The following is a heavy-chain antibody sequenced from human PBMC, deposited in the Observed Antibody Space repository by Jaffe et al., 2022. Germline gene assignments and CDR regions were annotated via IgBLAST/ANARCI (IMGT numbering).Heavy chain of an antibody. CDR1: GFTFSSYG. CDR2: IRYDGSNK. Sequence: QVQLVESGGGVVQPGGSLRLSCAASGFTFSSYGMHWVRQAPGKGLEWVAFIRYDGSNKYYADSVKGRFTISRDNSKNTLYLQMNSLRAEDTAVYYCAKEAWGVYWGQGTLVTVSS. J-gene: IGHJ4*02. CDR3: AKEAWGVY. V-gene: IGHV3-30*02. D-gene: IGHD3-16*01.